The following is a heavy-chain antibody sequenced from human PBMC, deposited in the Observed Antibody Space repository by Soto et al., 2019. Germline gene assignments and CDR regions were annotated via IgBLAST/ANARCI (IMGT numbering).Heavy chain of an antibody. CDR1: GFTFTSSA. Sequence: QMQLVQSGPEVKKPGTSVKVSCKASGFTFTSSAVQWVRQARGQRLEWIGWIVVGSGNTNYAQKFQERVTITRDMSTSTAYVELSSLRSEDTAVYYCAAGEGIVFDPYYWGQGTLVTVSS. D-gene: IGHD3-22*01. CDR3: AAGEGIVFDPYY. CDR2: IVVGSGNT. V-gene: IGHV1-58*01. J-gene: IGHJ4*02.